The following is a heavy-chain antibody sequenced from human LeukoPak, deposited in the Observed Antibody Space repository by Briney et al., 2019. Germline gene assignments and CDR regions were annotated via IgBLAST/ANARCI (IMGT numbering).Heavy chain of an antibody. D-gene: IGHD1-26*01. Sequence: GASVKVSYKASGGTLSSYAISWVRQAPGQGLEWMGWINAYNGYPNYAQKFQGRVTVTRDISRRTAYLELRSLTSDDTAVYYCARRSGNLPDNWGQGTLVTVSS. CDR3: ARRSGNLPDN. CDR2: INAYNGYP. V-gene: IGHV1-18*01. J-gene: IGHJ4*02. CDR1: GGTLSSYA.